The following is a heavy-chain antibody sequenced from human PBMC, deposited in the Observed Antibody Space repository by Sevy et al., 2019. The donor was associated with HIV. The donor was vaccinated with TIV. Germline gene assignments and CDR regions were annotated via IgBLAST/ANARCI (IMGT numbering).Heavy chain of an antibody. Sequence: GGSLRLSCAASGFTFSSYSMNWVRQAPGKGLEWVSSISSSSSYIYYADAVKGRFTISRDNAKNSLYLQMNSLRAEDTAVYYGARELFAGFFGLHGMDVWGQGTTVTVSS. V-gene: IGHV3-21*01. CDR1: GFTFSSYS. CDR2: ISSSSSYI. CDR3: ARELFAGFFGLHGMDV. D-gene: IGHD3-10*01. J-gene: IGHJ6*02.